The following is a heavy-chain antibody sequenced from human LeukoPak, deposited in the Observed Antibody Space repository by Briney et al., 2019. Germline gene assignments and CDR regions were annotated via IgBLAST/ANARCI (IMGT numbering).Heavy chain of an antibody. CDR1: GGSFSGYY. CDR2: INHSGST. CDR3: ARGHRTNFRTAAAAPRAGWFDP. D-gene: IGHD6-13*01. Sequence: SETLSLTCAVYGGSFSGYYWSWIRQPPGKGLEWIGEINHSGSTNYNPSLKSRVTISVDTSKNQFSLKLSSVTAADTAVYYCARGHRTNFRTAAAAPRAGWFDPWGQGTLVTVSS. V-gene: IGHV4-34*01. J-gene: IGHJ5*02.